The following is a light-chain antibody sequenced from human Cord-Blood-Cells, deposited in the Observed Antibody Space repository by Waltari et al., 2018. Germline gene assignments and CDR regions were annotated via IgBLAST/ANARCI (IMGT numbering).Light chain of an antibody. V-gene: IGKV1-12*01. CDR3: QQANSFPYT. CDR1: QGISSW. J-gene: IGKJ2*01. CDR2: AAS. Sequence: DIQIPHATSSVSASVRDRTTITCRASQGISSWLAWYQQKPGKAPKLLIYAASSLQSGVPSRFSGSGSGTDFTLTISSLQPEDFATYYCQQANSFPYTFGQGTKLEIK.